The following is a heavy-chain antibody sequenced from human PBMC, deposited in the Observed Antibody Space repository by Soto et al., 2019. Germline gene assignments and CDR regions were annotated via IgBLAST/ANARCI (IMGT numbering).Heavy chain of an antibody. V-gene: IGHV1-18*01. D-gene: IGHD5-12*01. Sequence: QVQLVQSGGEVKKPGASVKVSCKASGYTFTIYGINWVRQAPGQGLERMGWISPDNGNTNYAQKLQGRVTMSTDTSTSTAYMELRSLRSHDTAVYYCARALGYSGYAGMDVWGQGTTVTVS. CDR3: ARALGYSGYAGMDV. CDR1: GYTFTIYG. CDR2: ISPDNGNT. J-gene: IGHJ6*02.